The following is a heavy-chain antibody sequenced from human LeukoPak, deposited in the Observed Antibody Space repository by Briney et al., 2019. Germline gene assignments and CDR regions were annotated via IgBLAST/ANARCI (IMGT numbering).Heavy chain of an antibody. D-gene: IGHD2-2*01. Sequence: SETLSLTCAVYGGSFSGYYWSWIRQPPGKGLEWIGYIYYSGSTNYNPSLKSRVTISVDTSKNQFSLKLSSVTAADTAVYYCARAGYCSSTSCWAWFDPWGQGTLVTVSS. CDR2: IYYSGST. CDR1: GGSFSGYY. V-gene: IGHV4-59*01. CDR3: ARAGYCSSTSCWAWFDP. J-gene: IGHJ5*02.